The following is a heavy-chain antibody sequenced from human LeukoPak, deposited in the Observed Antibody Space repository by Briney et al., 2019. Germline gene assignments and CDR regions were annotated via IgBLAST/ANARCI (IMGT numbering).Heavy chain of an antibody. Sequence: ASVKVSCKASGYTFTSYGISWVRQAPGQGLEWMGWISAYNGNTNYTQKLQGRVTMTTDTSTSTAYMELRSLRSDDTAVYYCARDSLHNYGEPFDYWGQGTLVTVSS. J-gene: IGHJ4*02. CDR1: GYTFTSYG. V-gene: IGHV1-18*01. D-gene: IGHD4-17*01. CDR3: ARDSLHNYGEPFDY. CDR2: ISAYNGNT.